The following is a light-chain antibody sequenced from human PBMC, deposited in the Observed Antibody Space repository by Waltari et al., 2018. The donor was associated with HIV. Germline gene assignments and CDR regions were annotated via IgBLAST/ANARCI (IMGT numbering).Light chain of an antibody. CDR1: QSVGVN. J-gene: IGKJ2*01. CDR2: AAS. CDR3: QQYHDWPCFT. Sequence: DIVMRQSPATLSVSLGKSATLSCRASQSVGVNLAWYQQRPGQTPRLLIYAASTRATGIPPRFSGSASGTNFALTISSLQSEDVGFYYCQQYHDWPCFTFGQGTKLEIK. V-gene: IGKV3-15*01.